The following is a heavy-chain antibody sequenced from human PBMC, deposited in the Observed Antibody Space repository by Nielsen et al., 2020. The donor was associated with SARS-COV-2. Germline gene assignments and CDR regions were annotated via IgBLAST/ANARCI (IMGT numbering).Heavy chain of an antibody. V-gene: IGHV1-3*04. D-gene: IGHD2-2*01. CDR3: ARSRGCSATSCFFDY. Sequence: ASVKVSCKASGYTFTAYAIHWVRQDPGQRLEWMGWINSDSGNTKYSQKFRGRVTITRDTSASTAYMELCGLSSEDTAVYYCARSRGCSATSCFFDYWGQGALVTVSS. CDR2: INSDSGNT. CDR1: GYTFTAYA. J-gene: IGHJ4*02.